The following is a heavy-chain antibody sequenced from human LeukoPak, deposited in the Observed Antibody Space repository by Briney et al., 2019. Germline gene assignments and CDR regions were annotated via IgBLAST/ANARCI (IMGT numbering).Heavy chain of an antibody. J-gene: IGHJ4*02. CDR1: GFTFSNYA. CDR3: AKPFSYGSGSYYNFYDY. D-gene: IGHD3-10*01. CDR2: ISGSGGST. V-gene: IGHV3-23*01. Sequence: PGGSLRLSCAASGFTFSNYAMGWVRQAPGKGLEWVSTISGSGGSTYYADSVKGRFTISRDISKNTPYLQMNSLRAEDTAVYYCAKPFSYGSGSYYNFYDYWGQGTLVTVSS.